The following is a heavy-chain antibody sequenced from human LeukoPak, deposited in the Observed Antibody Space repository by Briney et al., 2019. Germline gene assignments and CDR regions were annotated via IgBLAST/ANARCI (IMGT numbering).Heavy chain of an antibody. J-gene: IGHJ6*02. Sequence: PSETLSLTCTVSGGSISSYYWSWIRQPPGKGLEWIGYIYYSGSINYNPSLKSRVTISVDTSKNQFSLKLSSVTAADTAVYYCARLRVDWDYYYGMDVWGQGTTVTVSS. D-gene: IGHD2-21*01. CDR2: IYYSGSI. CDR3: ARLRVDWDYYYGMDV. CDR1: GGSISSYY. V-gene: IGHV4-59*08.